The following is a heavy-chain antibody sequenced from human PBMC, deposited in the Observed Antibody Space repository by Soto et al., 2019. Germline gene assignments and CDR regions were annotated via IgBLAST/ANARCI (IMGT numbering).Heavy chain of an antibody. CDR2: IYYSGST. J-gene: IGHJ4*02. CDR1: GGSISSSSYY. Sequence: SETLSLTCTVSGGSISSSSYYWGWIRQPPGKGLEWIGSIYYSGSTYYNPSLKSRVTISVDTSKNQFSLKLSSVTAADTAVYYCARQALQFQYYYDSSGYNPHLDYWGQGTLVTVSS. CDR3: ARQALQFQYYYDSSGYNPHLDY. D-gene: IGHD3-22*01. V-gene: IGHV4-39*01.